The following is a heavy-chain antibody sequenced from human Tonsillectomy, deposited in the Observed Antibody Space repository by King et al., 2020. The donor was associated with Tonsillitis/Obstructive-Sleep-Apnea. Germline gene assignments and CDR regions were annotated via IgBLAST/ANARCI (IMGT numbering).Heavy chain of an antibody. CDR3: ARVLEIRVVPASNMLRDCYYYMDV. V-gene: IGHV4-4*02. D-gene: IGHD2-2*01. Sequence: WSWVRQPPGKGLEWIVEIYHSGSTNYNPSLKIRFTISVAKSKNQFSLKLGSVTAADTAVYYCARVLEIRVVPASNMLRDCYYYMDVWCKGTTVTVSS. J-gene: IGHJ6*03. CDR2: IYHSGST.